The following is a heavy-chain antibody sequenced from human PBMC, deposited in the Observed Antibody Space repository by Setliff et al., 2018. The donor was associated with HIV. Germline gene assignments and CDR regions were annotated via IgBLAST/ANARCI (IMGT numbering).Heavy chain of an antibody. CDR3: AYSGRQLRGPYFDF. J-gene: IGHJ4*02. CDR1: GLSLSTSGVG. D-gene: IGHD1-1*01. CDR2: IYWNNNK. V-gene: IGHV2-5*01. Sequence: SGPTLVNPTQTLTLTCTFSGLSLSTSGVGVGWIRQSPGKALEWLAFIYWNNNKHYSTSLKSRLTVTKDTSKNRVVFTMTNMYPVDTATYYCAYSGRQLRGPYFDFWGRGTPVTVSS.